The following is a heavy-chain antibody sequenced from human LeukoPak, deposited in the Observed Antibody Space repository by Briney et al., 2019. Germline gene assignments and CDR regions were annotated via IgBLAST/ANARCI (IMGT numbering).Heavy chain of an antibody. CDR3: ARRATDIVIVPAAHTHYYDYYYMDV. V-gene: IGHV1-8*01. D-gene: IGHD2-2*01. CDR1: GYTFTSYD. Sequence: ASVKVSFKASGYTFTSYDINWVRQATGQGLEWMGWMNPNSGNTGYAQKFQGRVTMTRNTSISTAYMELSSLRSEDTAVYYCARRATDIVIVPAAHTHYYDYYYMDVWPKGTTVTVSS. J-gene: IGHJ6*03. CDR2: MNPNSGNT.